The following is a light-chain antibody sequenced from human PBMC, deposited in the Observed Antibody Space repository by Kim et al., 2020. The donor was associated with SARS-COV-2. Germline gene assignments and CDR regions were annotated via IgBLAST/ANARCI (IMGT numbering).Light chain of an antibody. CDR2: PAS. Sequence: IQLTQSPSSLSASIGDRVTITCRASQDISSSLVWYQQKPGKAPKLLTYPASTLQSEVPSWFSGSGSGTDFTLTIYGLQPEDFATYYCQHLKSYPFTFGPGTRVDIK. J-gene: IGKJ3*01. CDR3: QHLKSYPFT. CDR1: QDISSS. V-gene: IGKV1-9*01.